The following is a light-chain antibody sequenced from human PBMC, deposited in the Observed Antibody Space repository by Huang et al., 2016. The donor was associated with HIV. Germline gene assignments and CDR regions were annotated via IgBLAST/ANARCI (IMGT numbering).Light chain of an antibody. V-gene: IGKV3-11*01. J-gene: IGKJ2*01. Sequence: EIVLTQSPAILSLSPGEGATLSCRASQSVSSHLAWYQQKPGQAPRLLTYDASNRATGIPARFSGRGSGTDFTLTISSLEPEDFAFYDCQQRSNFQYTFGQGTKLEIK. CDR1: QSVSSH. CDR3: QQRSNFQYT. CDR2: DAS.